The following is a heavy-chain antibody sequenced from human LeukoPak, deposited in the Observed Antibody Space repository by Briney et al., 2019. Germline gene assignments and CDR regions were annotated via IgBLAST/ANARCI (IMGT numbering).Heavy chain of an antibody. Sequence: ASVKVSCKASGYTFTDSYIYWVRQAPGQGLEWMGWINPNSGVTNYAQKFQGRVTMTRDTSISTVYMELSRLRSDDTAVYYCARQGALVKGIDYWGQGTLVTVSS. CDR2: INPNSGVT. CDR3: ARQGALVKGIDY. CDR1: GYTFTDSY. V-gene: IGHV1-2*02. J-gene: IGHJ4*02. D-gene: IGHD6-13*01.